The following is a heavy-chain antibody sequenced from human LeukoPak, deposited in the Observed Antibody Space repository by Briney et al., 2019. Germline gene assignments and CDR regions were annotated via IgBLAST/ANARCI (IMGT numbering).Heavy chain of an antibody. V-gene: IGHV3-7*03. CDR1: GFTFSSYW. CDR3: AKSATVEIKAPFDC. J-gene: IGHJ4*02. Sequence: PGGSLRLSCAASGFTFSSYWMSWVRQAPGKGLEWVANIKQDGSEKYYVDSVKGRFTISRDNAKNSLYLQMNSLRAEDTAVYYCAKSATVEIKAPFDCWGQGALVTVSS. D-gene: IGHD6-19*01. CDR2: IKQDGSEK.